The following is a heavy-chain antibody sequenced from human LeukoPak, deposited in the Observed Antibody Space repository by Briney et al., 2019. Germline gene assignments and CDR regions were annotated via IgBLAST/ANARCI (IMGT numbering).Heavy chain of an antibody. Sequence: SETLSLTCTVSGGSISSYYWSWIRQPAGKGLEWIGRIYTSGSTNYNPSLKSRVTISVDTSKNQFSLKLSSVTAADTAVYYCARYFARYCSSTSCPDYYYYYYMDVWGKGTTVTVSS. CDR1: GGSISSYY. V-gene: IGHV4-4*07. J-gene: IGHJ6*03. CDR2: IYTSGST. CDR3: ARYFARYCSSTSCPDYYYYYYMDV. D-gene: IGHD2-2*01.